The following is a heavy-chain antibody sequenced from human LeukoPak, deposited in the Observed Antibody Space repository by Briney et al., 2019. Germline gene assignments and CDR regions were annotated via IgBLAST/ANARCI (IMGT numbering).Heavy chain of an antibody. CDR1: GGSFSGYY. CDR2: INHSGST. Sequence: SETLSLTCAVYGGSFSGYYWTWIRQPPGKGLEWIGEINHSGSTNYNPSLKSRVTISIDTSKNQFPLILSSVTAADTAVYYCARGLSDVYWGQGTLVTVSS. CDR3: ARGLSDVY. J-gene: IGHJ4*02. V-gene: IGHV4-34*01.